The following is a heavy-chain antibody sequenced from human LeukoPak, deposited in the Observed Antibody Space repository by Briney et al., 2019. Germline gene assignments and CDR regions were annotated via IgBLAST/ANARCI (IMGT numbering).Heavy chain of an antibody. CDR2: LSGSGGST. Sequence: GGSLRLSCAASGFTFSRYAMSWVRQAPGKGLEGVSALSGSGGSTYYADSVKGRFTISRDNSKNTLYLQMNRLRAEDTAVYYCAKGPLITIFGVVIIPHFDYWGKGTLVTVSS. CDR1: GFTFSRYA. CDR3: AKGPLITIFGVVIIPHFDY. J-gene: IGHJ4*02. V-gene: IGHV3-23*01. D-gene: IGHD3-3*01.